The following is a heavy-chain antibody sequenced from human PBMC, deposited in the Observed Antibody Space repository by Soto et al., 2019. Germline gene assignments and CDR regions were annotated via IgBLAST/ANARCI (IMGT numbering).Heavy chain of an antibody. Sequence: GASVKVSCKASGGAFGRYSVSWVRQAPGQGPEWIGGVIPAFNTSNYSLKFQGRVAIFADLSTSTVFMELRSLRSEDTALYYCARGDEMTAVTIFEYWGQGTLVTVSS. CDR1: GGAFGRYS. D-gene: IGHD4-17*01. CDR2: VIPAFNTS. J-gene: IGHJ4*02. V-gene: IGHV1-69*13. CDR3: ARGDEMTAVTIFEY.